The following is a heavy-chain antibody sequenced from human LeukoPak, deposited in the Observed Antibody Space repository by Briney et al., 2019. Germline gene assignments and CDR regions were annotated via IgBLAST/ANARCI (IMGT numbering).Heavy chain of an antibody. CDR3: ARDLPPGGDYSYYYYYYMDV. Sequence: PSETLSLTCTVSGYSMSSGYYWGWIRQPPGKGLEWIGSIYYSGSTCYNPSLKSRVTISVDTSKNQFSLKLSSVTAADTAVYYCARDLPPGGDYSYYYYYYMDVWGKGTTVTVSS. D-gene: IGHD4-17*01. V-gene: IGHV4-38-2*02. CDR1: GYSMSSGYY. J-gene: IGHJ6*03. CDR2: IYYSGST.